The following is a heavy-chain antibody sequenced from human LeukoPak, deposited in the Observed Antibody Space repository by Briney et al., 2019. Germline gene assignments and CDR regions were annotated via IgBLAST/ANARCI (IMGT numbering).Heavy chain of an antibody. D-gene: IGHD5-12*01. J-gene: IGHJ4*02. CDR1: GYTFTSYG. CDR3: ARGSSGYSGYGEVDY. CDR2: ISAYNGNT. V-gene: IGHV1-18*01. Sequence: GASVKVSCKASGYTFTSYGISWVRQAPGQGLEGMGWISAYNGNTNYAQKLQGRVTMTTDTSTSTAYMELRSLRSDDTAVYYCARGSSGYSGYGEVDYWGQGTLVTVSS.